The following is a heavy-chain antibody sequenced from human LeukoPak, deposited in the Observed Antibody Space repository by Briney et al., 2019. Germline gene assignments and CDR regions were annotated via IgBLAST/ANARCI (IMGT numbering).Heavy chain of an antibody. J-gene: IGHJ4*02. D-gene: IGHD3-10*01. CDR2: IHYDGARS. CDR1: GFTFSSYA. Sequence: GGSLRLSCAASGFTFSSYAMHWVRQAPGKGLEWVAVIHYDGARSYYADSVKGRFTISRDNSRNTLYLQMNSLRPEDTAVYYCAKAIWVAATSSWFCLDYWGQGTLVTVSS. CDR3: AKAIWVAATSSWFCLDY. V-gene: IGHV3-30*04.